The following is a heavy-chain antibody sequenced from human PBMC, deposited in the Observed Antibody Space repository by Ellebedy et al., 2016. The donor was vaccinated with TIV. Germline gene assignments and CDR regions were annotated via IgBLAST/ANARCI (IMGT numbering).Heavy chain of an antibody. D-gene: IGHD7-27*01. CDR3: ARGRYLTGDRSYYLDY. V-gene: IGHV4-39*07. Sequence: SETLSLXXTVSGGSISSSSYYWGWVRKPPGKGLEWIGSIYYNGGTYYNPSLRSRLTISVDTSKNQFSLKLSSVTAADTAVYYCARGRYLTGDRSYYLDYWGQGILVTVSS. CDR1: GGSISSSSYY. CDR2: IYYNGGT. J-gene: IGHJ4*02.